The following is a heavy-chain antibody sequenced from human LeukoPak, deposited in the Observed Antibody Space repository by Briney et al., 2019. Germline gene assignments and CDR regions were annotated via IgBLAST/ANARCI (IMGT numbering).Heavy chain of an antibody. J-gene: IGHJ4*02. D-gene: IGHD6-13*01. CDR3: ARSGSTTWHNFDY. CDR2: FHHSGNT. CDR1: GGSIRSYY. V-gene: IGHV4-59*13. Sequence: PSETLSLTCTVSGGSIRSYYWNWIRQPPGKGLEWIGSFHHSGNTRYNPSLKSRVTISVDTSNNQFSLRLSSVTAADTAVYYCARSGSTTWHNFDYWGQGTLVTVSS.